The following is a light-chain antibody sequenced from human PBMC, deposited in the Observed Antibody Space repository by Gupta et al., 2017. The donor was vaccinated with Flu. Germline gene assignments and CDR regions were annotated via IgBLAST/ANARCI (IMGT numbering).Light chain of an antibody. CDR1: QTINLF. V-gene: IGKV1-39*01. CDR2: STS. CDR3: LESDSLPPT. J-gene: IGKJ4*01. Sequence: GDRVTITCRASQTINLFFNWYQQKPGKGPQLLITSTSNLKTGVPARFSGSGSGTNFSLTISSLQPEDFATYYCLESDSLPPTFGGGTQVEIK.